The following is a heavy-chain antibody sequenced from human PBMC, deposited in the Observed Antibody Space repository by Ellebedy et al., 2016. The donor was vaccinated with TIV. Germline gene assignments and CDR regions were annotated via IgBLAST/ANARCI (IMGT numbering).Heavy chain of an antibody. CDR3: ARDKEHTHGRTFGS. J-gene: IGHJ4*02. CDR2: IYNNEGT. D-gene: IGHD1/OR15-1a*01. V-gene: IGHV4-59*01. Sequence: MPGGSLTLSCTVSGGSISTYFWSWIRQPPGKGLEWIGFIYNNEGTNYNPSLKSRVTISVDKSKNQFSLTLSAVTAVDTAVYYCARDKEHTHGRTFGSWGQGTLVTVSS. CDR1: GGSISTYF.